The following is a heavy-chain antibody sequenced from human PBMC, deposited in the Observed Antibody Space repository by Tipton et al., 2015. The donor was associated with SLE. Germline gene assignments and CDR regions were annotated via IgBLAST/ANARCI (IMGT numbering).Heavy chain of an antibody. D-gene: IGHD1-26*01. V-gene: IGHV4-59*12. CDR3: ARDHGGSYYGWFDP. J-gene: IGHJ5*02. CDR2: IYYSGST. CDR1: GGSISSYY. Sequence: TLSLTCTVSGGSISSYYWRWIRQPPGKGLEWIGYIYYSGSTNYNPSLKSRVTISVDTSKNQFSLKVSSVTAADTAVYYCARDHGGSYYGWFDPWGQGTLVTVSS.